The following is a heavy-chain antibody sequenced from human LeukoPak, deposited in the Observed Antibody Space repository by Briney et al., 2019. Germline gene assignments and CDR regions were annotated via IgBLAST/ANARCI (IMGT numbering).Heavy chain of an antibody. CDR3: GKLMRSSGWEGLDAFDS. J-gene: IGHJ3*02. D-gene: IGHD6-19*01. Sequence: GGSLRLSCAASGFTFDDYGMSWVRQAPGKGLEWVSGINWNGGSTCYADSVKGRFTISRDNAKNSLYLQMNSLRAEDTALYYCGKLMRSSGWEGLDAFDSGSQGTMVTVSS. CDR2: INWNGGST. V-gene: IGHV3-20*04. CDR1: GFTFDDYG.